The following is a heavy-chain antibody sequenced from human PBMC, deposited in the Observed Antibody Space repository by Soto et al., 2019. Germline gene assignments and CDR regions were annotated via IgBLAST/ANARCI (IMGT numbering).Heavy chain of an antibody. D-gene: IGHD6-13*01. V-gene: IGHV1-18*01. J-gene: IGHJ5*02. CDR2: ISAYNGNT. CDR1: GYTFTSYG. CDR3: ATSSRGSIAAASNWFDP. Sequence: ASVKVSCKASGYTFTSYGISWVRQAPGQGLEWMGWISAYNGNTNYAQKLQGRVTMTTDTSASTAYMELSSLRSEDTAVYYCATSSRGSIAAASNWFDPWGQGTLVTVSS.